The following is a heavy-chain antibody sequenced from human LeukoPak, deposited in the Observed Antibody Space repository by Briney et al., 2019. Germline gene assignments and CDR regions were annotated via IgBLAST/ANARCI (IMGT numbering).Heavy chain of an antibody. CDR3: RRSGVINRKTHDY. CDR1: GGTFSSYA. CDR2: IIPIFGTA. V-gene: IGHV1-69*05. Sequence: VASVKVSCKASGGTFSSYAISWVRQAPGQGLEWMGGIIPIFGTANYAQKFQGRVTITTDESTSTAYMELSSLRSEDTAVYYCRRSGVINRKTHDYWGQGTLVTVSS. J-gene: IGHJ4*02. D-gene: IGHD3-10*01.